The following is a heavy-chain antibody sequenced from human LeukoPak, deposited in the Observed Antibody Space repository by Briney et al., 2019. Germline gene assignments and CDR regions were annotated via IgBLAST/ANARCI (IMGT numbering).Heavy chain of an antibody. V-gene: IGHV4-34*01. CDR1: GGSFSDYY. J-gene: IGHJ4*02. CDR3: ARATTRWLAKYYFDY. CDR2: INHSGST. Sequence: SETLSLTCAVYGGSFSDYYWSWIRQPPGKGLEWIGEINHSGSTNYNPSLKSRVTISVDTSKNQFSLKLSSVTAADTAVYYCARATTRWLAKYYFDYWGQGTLVTVSS. D-gene: IGHD6-19*01.